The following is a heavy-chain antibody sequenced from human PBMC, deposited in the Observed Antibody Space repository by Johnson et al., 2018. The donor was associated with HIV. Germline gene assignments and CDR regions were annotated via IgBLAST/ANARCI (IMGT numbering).Heavy chain of an antibody. CDR2: ISYDGSNK. V-gene: IGHV3-30*04. CDR1: GFTFSSYA. J-gene: IGHJ3*02. CDR3: ARGRGYLDDAFDI. Sequence: QVQLLESGGGVVQPGRSLRLSCAASGFTFSSYAMHWVRQAPGKALEWVAIISYDGSNKYYADSVKGRFTISRDNSKNTVYLRMNTLRAEDTAVYYCARGRGYLDDAFDIWGQGTMVTVSS. D-gene: IGHD1-26*01.